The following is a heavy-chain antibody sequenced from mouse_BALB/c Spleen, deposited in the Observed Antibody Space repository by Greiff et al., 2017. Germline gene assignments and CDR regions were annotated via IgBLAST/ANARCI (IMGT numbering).Heavy chain of an antibody. J-gene: IGHJ2*01. CDR2: IYPGNVNT. V-gene: IGHV1S56*01. CDR1: GYTFTSYY. Sequence: VQLVESGPELVKPGASVRISCKASGYTFTSYYIHWVKQRPGQGLEWIGWIYPGNVNTKYNEKFKGKATLTADKSSSTAYMQLSSLTSEDSAVYFCARDYYDYYFDYWGQGTTLTVSS. CDR3: ARDYYDYYFDY. D-gene: IGHD2-4*01.